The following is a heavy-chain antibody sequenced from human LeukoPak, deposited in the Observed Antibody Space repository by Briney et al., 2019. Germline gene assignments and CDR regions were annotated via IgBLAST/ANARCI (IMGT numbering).Heavy chain of an antibody. CDR1: GGSFSDYY. Sequence: SETLSLTCAVYGGSFSDYYWSWIRQPPGKGLEWIGEITHSGSTNYIPSLKSRLTISVDTSKNQFSLKLSSVTAADTAVYYCARVYGSGSYNWFDPWGQGVLVTVSS. CDR3: ARVYGSGSYNWFDP. J-gene: IGHJ5*02. V-gene: IGHV4-34*01. D-gene: IGHD3-10*01. CDR2: ITHSGST.